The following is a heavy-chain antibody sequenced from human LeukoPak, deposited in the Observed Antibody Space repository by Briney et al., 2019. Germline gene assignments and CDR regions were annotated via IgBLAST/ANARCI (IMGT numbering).Heavy chain of an antibody. J-gene: IGHJ4*02. D-gene: IGHD1-14*01. Sequence: KPSETLSLTCTVSGGSISSGTYYWSWIRQPAGKGLEWIGRIYTSGSTNYNPSLKSRVTISVDTSKNQFSLKLSSVTAADTAVYYCARDQATADGIYYWGQGTLVTVSS. CDR2: IYTSGST. CDR3: ARDQATADGIYY. V-gene: IGHV4-61*02. CDR1: GGSISSGTYY.